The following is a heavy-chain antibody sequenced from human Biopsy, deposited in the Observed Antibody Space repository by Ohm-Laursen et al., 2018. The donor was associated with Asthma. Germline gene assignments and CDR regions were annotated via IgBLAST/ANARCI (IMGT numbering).Heavy chain of an antibody. CDR1: GFTFSDYA. Sequence: SLRLSCAASGFTFSDYAIYWVRQAPGKGLEWVSFIAKDGSDKFYADSVKGRFTTSRDNSQNTLDLHMNRLTFEDTAVYYCARASVVKHYYYYGMDVWGPGTTVTVFS. CDR2: IAKDGSDK. V-gene: IGHV3-30-3*01. J-gene: IGHJ6*02. CDR3: ARASVVKHYYYYGMDV.